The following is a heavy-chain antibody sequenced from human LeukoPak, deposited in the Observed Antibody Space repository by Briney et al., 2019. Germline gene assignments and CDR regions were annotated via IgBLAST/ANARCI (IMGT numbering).Heavy chain of an antibody. Sequence: SETLSLTCAVSGGSITSSNWWSWVRQPPGKGLEWIGEIYHSGSTNYNPSLKSRVTISADKSKNQFSLKLSSVIAADTAVYYCATVAGDAFDIWGQGTMVTVSS. J-gene: IGHJ3*02. CDR3: ATVAGDAFDI. V-gene: IGHV4-4*02. CDR2: IYHSGST. D-gene: IGHD6-19*01. CDR1: GGSITSSNW.